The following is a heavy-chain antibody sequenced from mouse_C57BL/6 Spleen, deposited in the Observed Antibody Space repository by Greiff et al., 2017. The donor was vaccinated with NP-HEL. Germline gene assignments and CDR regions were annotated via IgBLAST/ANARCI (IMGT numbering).Heavy chain of an antibody. J-gene: IGHJ2*01. V-gene: IGHV14-1*01. CDR2: IDPEDGDT. Sequence: EVQLQQSGAELVRPRASVKLSCTASGFNIKDYYMHWVKQRPEQGLEWIGRIDPEDGDTEYAPKFQGKATMTADTSSNTAYLQLSSLTSEDTAVYYCTTRAMVTTVDYWGQGTTLTVSS. CDR1: GFNIKDYY. D-gene: IGHD2-2*01. CDR3: TTRAMVTTVDY.